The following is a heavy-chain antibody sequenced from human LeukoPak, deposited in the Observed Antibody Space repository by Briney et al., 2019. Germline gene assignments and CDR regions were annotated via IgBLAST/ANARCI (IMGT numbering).Heavy chain of an antibody. V-gene: IGHV1-2*02. Sequence: ASVKVSCKASGYTFTGYYMHWVRQAPGQGLEWMGWVNPNSGGTNYTQKFQGRVTMTRDTSISTAYMELSRLRSDDTAVYYCASGGSLRFLEWPFDYWGQGTLVTVSS. CDR2: VNPNSGGT. D-gene: IGHD3-3*01. CDR1: GYTFTGYY. CDR3: ASGGSLRFLEWPFDY. J-gene: IGHJ4*02.